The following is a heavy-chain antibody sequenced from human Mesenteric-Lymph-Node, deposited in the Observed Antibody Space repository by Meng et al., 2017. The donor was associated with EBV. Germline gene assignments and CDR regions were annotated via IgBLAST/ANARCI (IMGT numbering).Heavy chain of an antibody. Sequence: QAQLQESGPGLVKPSETLSLICAVYGGSFSGYYWSWIRQPPGKGLEWIGEINHSGSTNYNPSLKSQVTISVDTSKNQFSLKLSSVTAADTAVYYCARGGGYSYGQPQDLWGQGTLVTVSS. V-gene: IGHV4-34*01. J-gene: IGHJ4*02. CDR2: INHSGST. D-gene: IGHD5-18*01. CDR3: ARGGGYSYGQPQDL. CDR1: GGSFSGYY.